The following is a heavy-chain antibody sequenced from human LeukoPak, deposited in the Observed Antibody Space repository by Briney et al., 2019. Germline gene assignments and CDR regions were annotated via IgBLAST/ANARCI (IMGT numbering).Heavy chain of an antibody. D-gene: IGHD2-21*02. J-gene: IGHJ4*01. Sequence: GGSLRLSCAASGFTFSSYTMNWVRQAPGKALEWVSSIAGSSGYISYADSVKGRFTISRDNAKKSLYLQMTSLTAEDTAVYYCARDRGAYCGGDCYLGFDYWGRGTLVTVSS. CDR1: GFTFSSYT. V-gene: IGHV3-21*01. CDR2: IAGSSGYI. CDR3: ARDRGAYCGGDCYLGFDY.